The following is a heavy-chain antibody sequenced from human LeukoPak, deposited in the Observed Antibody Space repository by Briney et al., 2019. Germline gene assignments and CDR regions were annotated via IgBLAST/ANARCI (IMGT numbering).Heavy chain of an antibody. CDR3: ARYCSGGSCYRNSDAFDI. D-gene: IGHD2-15*01. V-gene: IGHV4-39*07. CDR2: IYYSGST. CDR1: GGSISSSSYY. Sequence: SETLSLTCTVSGGSISSSSYYWGWIRQPPGKGLEWIGSIYYSGSTYYTPSLKSRVTISVDTSKNQFSLKLNSVTAADTAMYYCARYCSGGSCYRNSDAFDIWGQGTMVTVSS. J-gene: IGHJ3*02.